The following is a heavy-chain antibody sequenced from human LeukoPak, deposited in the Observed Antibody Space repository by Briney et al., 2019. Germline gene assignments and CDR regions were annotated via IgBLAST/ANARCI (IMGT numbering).Heavy chain of an antibody. J-gene: IGHJ4*02. CDR2: ISYDGSNK. D-gene: IGHD6-13*01. CDR1: GFTFSTYR. Sequence: PGGSLRLSCAASGFTFSTYRMYWVRQAPGKGLEWVAVISYDGSNKYYADSVKGRFTISRDNSKNTLYLQMNSLRAEDTAVCYCAKDRHSWSSLFDYWGQGTLVTVSS. CDR3: AKDRHSWSSLFDY. V-gene: IGHV3-30*18.